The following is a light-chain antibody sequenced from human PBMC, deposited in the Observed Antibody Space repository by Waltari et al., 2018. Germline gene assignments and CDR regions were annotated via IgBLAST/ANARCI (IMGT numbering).Light chain of an antibody. J-gene: IGLJ2*01. V-gene: IGLV1-51*01. CDR1: ISNIGNFY. Sequence: QSVLTQPPSVSAAPGQQVTISCSGSISNIGNFYVYWYHQLPEAAPKLLIYDNNKRPSGIPDRFSASKSGTSATLGITGLQIGDEADYYCATWDNSLSEVVFGGGTKLTVL. CDR3: ATWDNSLSEVV. CDR2: DNN.